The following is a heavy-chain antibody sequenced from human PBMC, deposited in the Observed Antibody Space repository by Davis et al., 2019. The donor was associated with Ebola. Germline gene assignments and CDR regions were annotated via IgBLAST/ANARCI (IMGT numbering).Heavy chain of an antibody. V-gene: IGHV4-59*01. Sequence: SETLSLTCTVSGGSISSYYWSWIRQPPGKGLEWIGNIYYSGSTNYNPSLKSRVTISVDTSTNQFSLKLSSVTAADTAVYYCARGPGYYYDSSGYYSLRYFDLWGRGTLVTVSS. CDR3: ARGPGYYYDSSGYYSLRYFDL. D-gene: IGHD3-22*01. CDR1: GGSISSYY. CDR2: IYYSGST. J-gene: IGHJ2*01.